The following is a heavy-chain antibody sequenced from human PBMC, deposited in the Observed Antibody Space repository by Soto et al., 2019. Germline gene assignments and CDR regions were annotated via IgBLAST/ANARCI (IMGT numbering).Heavy chain of an antibody. D-gene: IGHD6-19*01. J-gene: IGHJ4*02. CDR3: AGGGGSYTTGWYNDY. CDR1: GVSISNSY. CDR2: IWNSGTT. V-gene: IGHV4-4*09. Sequence: QVQLQESGPGLVKPSETMSLTCTVSGVSISNSYCSWVRQPPGKKLEWIGHIWNSGTTDYNPSLRGRVTISLETSKDQVSLRLGSVTATDTAVYYCAGGGGSYTTGWYNDYWGQGTLVTVSS.